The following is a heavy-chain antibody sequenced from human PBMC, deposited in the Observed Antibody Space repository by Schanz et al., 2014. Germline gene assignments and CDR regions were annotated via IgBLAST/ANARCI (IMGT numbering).Heavy chain of an antibody. D-gene: IGHD3-16*01. V-gene: IGHV3-7*01. CDR3: ARGTPFLCDY. CDR2: INQAASVQ. J-gene: IGHJ4*02. CDR1: GFTFTSYS. Sequence: VQLVQSGGGVVQPGGSLRLSCAASGFTFTSYSMHWVRQAPGRGLEWVAAINQAASVQYYVDSVKGRFTISRDSARNSLYLQMSSLRAEDTAVYYCARGTPFLCDYWGQGTLVTVSS.